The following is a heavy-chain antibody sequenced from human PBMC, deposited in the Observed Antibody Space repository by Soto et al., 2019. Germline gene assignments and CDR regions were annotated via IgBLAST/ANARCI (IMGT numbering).Heavy chain of an antibody. V-gene: IGHV3-9*01. CDR2: IGWDSESL. D-gene: IGHD3-22*01. CDR3: ARGVYYDNSGHLYGMDV. J-gene: IGHJ6*02. Sequence: PGGSLGLSCAASGFSFEEYAMHWVRQSPGKGLGWVAGIGWDSESLAYADSVKGRFTISRDNSKNTLYLQMNSLRAEDTAVYYCARGVYYDNSGHLYGMDVWGQGTTVTVSS. CDR1: GFSFEEYA.